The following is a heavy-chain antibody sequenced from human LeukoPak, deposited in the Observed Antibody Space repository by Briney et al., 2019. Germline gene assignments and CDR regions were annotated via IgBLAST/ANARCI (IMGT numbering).Heavy chain of an antibody. J-gene: IGHJ4*02. CDR3: AKHLRGSYSFDY. CDR2: ISGSGGST. CDR1: GFTFSSYA. V-gene: IGHV3-23*01. Sequence: GGSLRLSCAASGFTFSSYAMSWVRQAPGKGLEWVSAISGSGGSTYYADSVKGRFTISRDNSRNTLYLQMNSLRAEDTAVYYCAKHLRGSYSFDYWGQGTLVTVSS. D-gene: IGHD3-10*01.